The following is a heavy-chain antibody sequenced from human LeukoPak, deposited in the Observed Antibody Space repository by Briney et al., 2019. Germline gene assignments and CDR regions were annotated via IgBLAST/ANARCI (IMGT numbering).Heavy chain of an antibody. V-gene: IGHV4-4*07. CDR3: ASDYYFGSGSYSQNFDY. CDR1: GGSITTYY. J-gene: IGHJ4*02. D-gene: IGHD3-10*01. Sequence: SETLSLTCTVSGGSITTYYWSWIRQPAGKGLEWIGRISTSGRTNYNPSLKSGVTISVDTSKNQFSLKLSSVTAADTAVYYCASDYYFGSGSYSQNFDYWGQGTLVTVSS. CDR2: ISTSGRT.